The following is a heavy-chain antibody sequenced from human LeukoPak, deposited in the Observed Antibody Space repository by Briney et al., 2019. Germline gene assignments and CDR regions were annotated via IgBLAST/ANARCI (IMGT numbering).Heavy chain of an antibody. J-gene: IGHJ4*02. D-gene: IGHD2-15*01. CDR1: GFTFSSYA. V-gene: IGHV3-30-3*01. CDR2: ISYDGSNK. CDR3: ASDIVVVVAAGYFDY. Sequence: GGSLRLSCAASGFTFSSYAMHWVRQAPGKGLEWVAVISYDGSNKYYADSVKGRFTISRDNSKNTLYLQMNSLRAEDTAVYYCASDIVVVVAAGYFDYWGQGTLVTVSS.